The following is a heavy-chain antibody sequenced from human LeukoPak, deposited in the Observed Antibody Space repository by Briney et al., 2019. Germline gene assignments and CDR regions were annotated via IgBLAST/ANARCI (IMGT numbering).Heavy chain of an antibody. Sequence: SVKVSCKASGGTFSSYAISWVRQAPGQGLEWMGGIIPIFGTANYAQKFQGRVTITTDESTSTAYMELSSLRSEDTAVSYCARERYYDSSGFPRPFDYWGQGTLVTVSS. CDR1: GGTFSSYA. V-gene: IGHV1-69*05. CDR2: IIPIFGTA. J-gene: IGHJ4*02. CDR3: ARERYYDSSGFPRPFDY. D-gene: IGHD3-22*01.